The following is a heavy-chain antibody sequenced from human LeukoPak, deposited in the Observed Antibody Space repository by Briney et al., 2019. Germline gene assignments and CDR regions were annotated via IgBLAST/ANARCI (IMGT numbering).Heavy chain of an antibody. CDR1: GFTFSSYE. Sequence: QTGRSLRLSCAASGFTFSSYEMNWVRQAPGKGLEWVSYISSSGSTIYYADSVKGRFTISRDNAKNSLYLQMNSLRAEDTAVYYCARDDRFLEWLFNYYGMDVWGQGTTVTVSS. CDR3: ARDDRFLEWLFNYYGMDV. V-gene: IGHV3-48*03. CDR2: ISSSGSTI. J-gene: IGHJ6*02. D-gene: IGHD3-3*01.